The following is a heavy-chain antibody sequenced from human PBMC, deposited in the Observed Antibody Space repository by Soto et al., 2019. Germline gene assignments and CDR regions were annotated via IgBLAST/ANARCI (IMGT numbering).Heavy chain of an antibody. D-gene: IGHD3-22*01. CDR1: GFTFSSYA. Sequence: QVQLVESGGGVVQPGRSLRLSCAASGFTFSSYAMHWVRQAPGKGLEWVAVISYDGSNKYYADSVKGRFTISRDNSKNTLYLQMNSLRAEDTAVYYCARGGDSRHYYFDYWGQGTLVTVSS. CDR3: ARGGDSRHYYFDY. CDR2: ISYDGSNK. J-gene: IGHJ4*02. V-gene: IGHV3-30-3*01.